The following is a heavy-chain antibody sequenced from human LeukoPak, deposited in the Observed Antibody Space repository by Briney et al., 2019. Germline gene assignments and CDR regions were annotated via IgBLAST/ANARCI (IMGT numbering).Heavy chain of an antibody. CDR2: IYHSGST. Sequence: SGTLSLTCAVSGGSISSSNWWSWVRQPPGKGLGWIGEIYHSGSTNYSPSLKSRVTISVDKSKNQFSLKLSSVTAADTAVYYCARRSYGGLYYFDYWGQGTLVTVSS. CDR1: GGSISSSNW. V-gene: IGHV4-4*02. CDR3: ARRSYGGLYYFDY. D-gene: IGHD4-23*01. J-gene: IGHJ4*02.